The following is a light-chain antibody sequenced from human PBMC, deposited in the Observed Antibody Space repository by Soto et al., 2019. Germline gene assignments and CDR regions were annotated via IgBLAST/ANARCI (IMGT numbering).Light chain of an antibody. CDR2: EAS. Sequence: DIQMTQSPSSLSVSVGDRVTITCRASQSIGGFLNWYQQKLGKAPKLLIYEASTLQRGAPSRFSGSGSRTDFTLTISSLQPEDFATYWCQHLNSYPFTFGQGTRLEIK. J-gene: IGKJ5*01. CDR1: QSIGGF. V-gene: IGKV1-39*01. CDR3: QHLNSYPFT.